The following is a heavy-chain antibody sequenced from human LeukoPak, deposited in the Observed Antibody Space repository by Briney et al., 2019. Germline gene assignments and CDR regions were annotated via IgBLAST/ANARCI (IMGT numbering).Heavy chain of an antibody. Sequence: SETLSLTCAVSGGSIGSGDYYWSWIRQPPGKGLEWIGYLSYSGSTYNNPSLKGRLTISQDTSQNQFSLKLSSVTAADTAVYYCARHSRSSRYSSFDYWGQGTLVTVSS. CDR2: LSYSGST. J-gene: IGHJ4*02. CDR3: ARHSRSSRYSSFDY. D-gene: IGHD3-22*01. V-gene: IGHV4-30-4*08. CDR1: GGSIGSGDYY.